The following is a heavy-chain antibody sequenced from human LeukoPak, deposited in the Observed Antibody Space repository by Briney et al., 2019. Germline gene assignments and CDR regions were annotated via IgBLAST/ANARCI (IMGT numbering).Heavy chain of an antibody. CDR1: GFTFSNYE. CDR3: ARDKGEDVAAAHYYFDY. J-gene: IGHJ4*02. Sequence: GGSLRLSCAASGFTFSNYEMNWVRQAPGKGLEWVSYISRSDGTIYYADSVKGRFTLSRDNAKNSLYLQMNSLRAEDTAVYYCARDKGEDVAAAHYYFDYWGQGTLVTVSS. CDR2: ISRSDGTI. D-gene: IGHD6-13*01. V-gene: IGHV3-48*03.